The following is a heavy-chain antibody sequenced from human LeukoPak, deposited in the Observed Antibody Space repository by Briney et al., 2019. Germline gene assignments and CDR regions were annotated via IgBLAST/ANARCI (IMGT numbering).Heavy chain of an antibody. CDR2: ISAYNGNT. Sequence: GASVKVSCKASGGTFTSYGISWVRQAPGQGLEWMGWISAYNGNTNYAQKLQGRVTMTTDTSTSTAYMELRSLRSDDTAMYYCARGESSYCSGGCYFASWGQGTLVTISS. D-gene: IGHD2-21*02. V-gene: IGHV1-18*01. CDR3: ARGESSYCSGGCYFAS. J-gene: IGHJ5*01. CDR1: GGTFTSYG.